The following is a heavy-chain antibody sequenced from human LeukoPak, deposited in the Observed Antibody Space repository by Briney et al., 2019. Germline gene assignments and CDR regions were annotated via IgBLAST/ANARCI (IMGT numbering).Heavy chain of an antibody. CDR2: ISYDGSNK. CDR3: ARGGRAAAAYVANWFDP. V-gene: IGHV3-30-3*01. J-gene: IGHJ5*02. D-gene: IGHD6-13*01. CDR1: GFTFSSYA. Sequence: PGRSLRLSCAASGFTFSSYAMHWVRQAPGKGLEWVAVISYDGSNKYYADSVKGRFTLSRDNSKNTLYLQMNSLRAEDTAVYYCARGGRAAAAYVANWFDPWGQGTLVTVSS.